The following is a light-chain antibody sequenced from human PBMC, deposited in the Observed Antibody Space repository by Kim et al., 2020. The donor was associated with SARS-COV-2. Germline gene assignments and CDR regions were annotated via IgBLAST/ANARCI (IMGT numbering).Light chain of an antibody. CDR3: QQYGRSPLT. J-gene: IGKJ4*01. V-gene: IGKV3-20*01. CDR2: GAS. Sequence: SPGESATLSCRASQSISSRYVAWYQQQPGQAPRLLIYGASSRGTGIPDRFSGSGSGTDFTLTISGLEPEDSAVYYCQQYGRSPLTFGGGTKVDIK. CDR1: QSISSRY.